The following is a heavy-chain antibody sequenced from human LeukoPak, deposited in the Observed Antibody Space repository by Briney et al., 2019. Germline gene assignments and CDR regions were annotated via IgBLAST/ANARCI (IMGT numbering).Heavy chain of an antibody. V-gene: IGHV4-30-2*01. Sequence: SETLSLTCTVSGGSISSGGYYWSWIRQPPGKGLEWIGYIYHSGSTYYNPSLKSRVTISVDRSKNQFSPKLSSVTAADTAVYYCARVGEGYCSSTSCYTDYYYMDVWGKGTTVTVSS. CDR2: IYHSGST. D-gene: IGHD2-2*02. CDR3: ARVGEGYCSSTSCYTDYYYMDV. CDR1: GGSISSGGYY. J-gene: IGHJ6*03.